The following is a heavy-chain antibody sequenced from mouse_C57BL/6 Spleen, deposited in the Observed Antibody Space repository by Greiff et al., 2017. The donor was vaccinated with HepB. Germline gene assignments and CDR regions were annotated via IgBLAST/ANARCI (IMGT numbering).Heavy chain of an antibody. V-gene: IGHV1-80*01. J-gene: IGHJ4*01. CDR3: ARSYDDDGYAMDY. Sequence: QVQLKESGAELVKPGASVKISCKASGYAFSSYWMNWVKQRPGKGLEWIGQIYPGDGDTNYNGKFKGKATLTADKSSSTAYMQLSSLTSEDSAVYFCARSYDDDGYAMDYWGQGTSVTVSS. CDR1: GYAFSSYW. CDR2: IYPGDGDT. D-gene: IGHD2-4*01.